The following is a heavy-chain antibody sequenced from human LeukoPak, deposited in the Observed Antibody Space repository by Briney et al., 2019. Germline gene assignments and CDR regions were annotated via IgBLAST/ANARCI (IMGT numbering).Heavy chain of an antibody. D-gene: IGHD6-13*01. J-gene: IGHJ4*02. CDR3: AKGASYGAAGLPPDY. V-gene: IGHV3-30*04. CDR2: ISYDGSNK. Sequence: GSLRLSCAASGFTFSSYAMHWVRQAPGKGLEWVAVISYDGSNKYYADSVEGRFTISRDNSKNTLYLQMNSLRAEDTAVYYCAKGASYGAAGLPPDYWGQGTLVTVSS. CDR1: GFTFSSYA.